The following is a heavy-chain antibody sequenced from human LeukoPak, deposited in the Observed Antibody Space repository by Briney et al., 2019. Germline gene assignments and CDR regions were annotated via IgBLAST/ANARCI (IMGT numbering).Heavy chain of an antibody. V-gene: IGHV4-34*01. Sequence: SETLSLTCAVYGGSFSGYYWSWIRQPPGKGLEWIGEINHSGSTNYNPSLKSRVTISVDTSKNQFSLKLSSVTAADTAVYYCARRVNGRRAFDIWGQGTMVTVSS. CDR2: INHSGST. CDR3: ARRVNGRRAFDI. CDR1: GGSFSGYY. J-gene: IGHJ3*02. D-gene: IGHD3-22*01.